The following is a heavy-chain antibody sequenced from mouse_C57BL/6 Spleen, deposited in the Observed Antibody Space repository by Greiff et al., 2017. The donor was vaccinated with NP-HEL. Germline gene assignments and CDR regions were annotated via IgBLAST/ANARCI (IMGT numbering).Heavy chain of an antibody. D-gene: IGHD1-1*01. CDR2: ISSGSSTI. J-gene: IGHJ3*01. Sequence: DVHLVESGGGLVKPGGSLKLSCAASGFTFSDYGMHWVRQAPEKGLEWVAYISSGSSTIYYADTVKGRFTISRDNAKNTLFLQMTSLRSEDTAMYYCARGYYGSSPPFAYWGQGTLVTVSA. V-gene: IGHV5-17*01. CDR3: ARGYYGSSPPFAY. CDR1: GFTFSDYG.